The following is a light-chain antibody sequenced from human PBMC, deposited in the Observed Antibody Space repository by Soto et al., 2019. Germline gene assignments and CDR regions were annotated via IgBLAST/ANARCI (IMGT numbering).Light chain of an antibody. J-gene: IGLJ1*01. Sequence: QSVLTQPPSASGTPGQRVTISSSGSSSNIGSNTVNWYQQLPGTAPKLLIYSNNQRPSGVPDRFSGSKSGTSASLAICGLQSEDEADYYCAAWDDSLNGYVFGTGTKVTVL. V-gene: IGLV1-44*01. CDR1: SSNIGSNT. CDR3: AAWDDSLNGYV. CDR2: SNN.